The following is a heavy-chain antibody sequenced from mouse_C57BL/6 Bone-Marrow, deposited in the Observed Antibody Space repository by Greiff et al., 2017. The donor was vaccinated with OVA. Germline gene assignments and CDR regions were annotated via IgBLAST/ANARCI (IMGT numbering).Heavy chain of an antibody. CDR1: GYAFTNYL. Sequence: LQESGAELVRPGTSVKVSCKASGYAFTNYLIEWVKQRPGQGLEWIGVINPGSGGTNYNEKFKGKATLTADKSSSTAYMQLSSLTSEDSAVYFCALAMDYWGQGTSVTVSS. J-gene: IGHJ4*01. CDR3: ALAMDY. CDR2: INPGSGGT. V-gene: IGHV1-54*01.